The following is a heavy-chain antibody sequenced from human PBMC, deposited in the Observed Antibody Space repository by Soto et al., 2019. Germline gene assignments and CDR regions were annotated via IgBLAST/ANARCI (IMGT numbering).Heavy chain of an antibody. D-gene: IGHD3-22*01. Sequence: QVQLVQSGAEVKKPGSSVKVSCKASGGTFSSYAISWVRQAPGQGLEWMGGIIPIFGTANYAQKFQGRVTITADKSTSQAYMGLSSLRSEDTAVYYCARRGRKYYYESSGYHDAFDIWGQGTMVTVSS. V-gene: IGHV1-69*06. CDR2: IIPIFGTA. CDR1: GGTFSSYA. J-gene: IGHJ3*02. CDR3: ARRGRKYYYESSGYHDAFDI.